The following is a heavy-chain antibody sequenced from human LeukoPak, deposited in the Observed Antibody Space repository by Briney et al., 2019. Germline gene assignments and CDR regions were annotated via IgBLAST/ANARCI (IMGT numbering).Heavy chain of an antibody. Sequence: GASVKVSCKASGYTFTSYGISWVRQAPGQGLEWMGWISAYNGNTNYAQKLQGRVTMTTDTSTSTAYMEPRSLRSDDTAVYYCARERIVGASTHFDYWGQGTLVTVSS. CDR2: ISAYNGNT. CDR1: GYTFTSYG. CDR3: ARERIVGASTHFDY. J-gene: IGHJ4*02. V-gene: IGHV1-18*01. D-gene: IGHD1-26*01.